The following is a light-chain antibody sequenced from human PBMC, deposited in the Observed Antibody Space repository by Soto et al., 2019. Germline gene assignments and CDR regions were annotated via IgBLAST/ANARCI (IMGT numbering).Light chain of an antibody. CDR2: DND. CDR3: ETWDSSLSAGV. V-gene: IGLV1-51*01. CDR1: RSNIGNNA. Sequence: QSVLTQPPSVSAAPGQKVTVSCSGSRSNIGNNAVAWYQHLPGTAPKLLIHDNDKRPSGISDRFSASKSGTSATLAITGLQTGDEADYYCETWDSSLSAGVFGGGTKLTVL. J-gene: IGLJ3*02.